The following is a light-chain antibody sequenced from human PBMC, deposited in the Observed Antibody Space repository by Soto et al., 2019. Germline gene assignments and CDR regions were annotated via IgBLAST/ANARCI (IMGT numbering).Light chain of an antibody. Sequence: EVVLMQSPDTLSLSPGERATLSCRASESISSHYIAWNQHKPGQAPRLLIFGASTRATGIPDRFSGSWSGTDFILTISRLEPEDFAMYYCQSFGDSPFTFGLGTKVVIK. CDR1: ESISSHY. CDR2: GAS. V-gene: IGKV3-20*01. J-gene: IGKJ3*01. CDR3: QSFGDSPFT.